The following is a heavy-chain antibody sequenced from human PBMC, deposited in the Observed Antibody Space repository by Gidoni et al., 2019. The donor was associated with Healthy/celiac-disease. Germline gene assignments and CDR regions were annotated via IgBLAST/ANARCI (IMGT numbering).Heavy chain of an antibody. CDR3: AADAFYGDYGLAY. CDR2: IVVGSGNT. V-gene: IGHV1-58*01. D-gene: IGHD4-17*01. J-gene: IGHJ4*02. CDR1: GFTFTSSA. Sequence: QMQLVQSGPEVKKPGTSVKVSCKASGFTFTSSAVQWVRQARGQRLEWIGWIVVGSGNTNYAQKFQERVTITRDMSTSTAYMELSSLRSEDTAVYYCAADAFYGDYGLAYWGQGTLVTVSS.